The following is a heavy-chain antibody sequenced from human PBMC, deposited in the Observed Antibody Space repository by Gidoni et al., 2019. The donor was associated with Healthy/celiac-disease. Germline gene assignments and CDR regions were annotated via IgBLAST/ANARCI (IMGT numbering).Heavy chain of an antibody. CDR1: GGSISSSSYY. D-gene: IGHD2-2*02. CDR2: IYYSGST. J-gene: IGHJ5*02. Sequence: QLQLQESGPGLVKPSETLSLTCTVSGGSISSSSYYWGWIRQPPGKGLEWIGSIYYSGSTYYNPSLKSRVTISVDTSKNQFSLKLSSVTAADTAVYYCARINIVVVPAAIWGWFDPWGQGTLVTVSS. V-gene: IGHV4-39*01. CDR3: ARINIVVVPAAIWGWFDP.